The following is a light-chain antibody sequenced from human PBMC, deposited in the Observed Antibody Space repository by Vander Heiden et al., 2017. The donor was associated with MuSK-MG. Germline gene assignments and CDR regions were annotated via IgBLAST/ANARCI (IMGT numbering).Light chain of an antibody. V-gene: IGLV2-14*03. CDR2: DVS. Sequence: QSALTQPASVSGSPGQSITISCTGTSSDVGGYNYVAWYQKHPGKAPKLMIYDVSKRPSGVSNRFSGSKSGNTASLTISGLQAEDDADYYCSSYTSSSTVVFGGGTKLTVL. CDR3: SSYTSSSTVV. J-gene: IGLJ2*01. CDR1: SSDVGGYNY.